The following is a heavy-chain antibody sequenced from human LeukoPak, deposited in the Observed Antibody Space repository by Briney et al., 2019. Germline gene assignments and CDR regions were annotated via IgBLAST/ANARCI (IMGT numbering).Heavy chain of an antibody. CDR2: TYYRSKWYH. J-gene: IGHJ4*02. Sequence: SQTLSLTCAISGDSVSNTTTAWNWIRQSPSRGLEWLGRTYYRSKWYHEYAISVRSRIIINSDTSKNQFSLHLNSVTPDDTAVYYCAKGYSMSYWGQGTLVTVST. CDR3: AKGYSMSY. V-gene: IGHV6-1*01. D-gene: IGHD5-12*01. CDR1: GDSVSNTTTA.